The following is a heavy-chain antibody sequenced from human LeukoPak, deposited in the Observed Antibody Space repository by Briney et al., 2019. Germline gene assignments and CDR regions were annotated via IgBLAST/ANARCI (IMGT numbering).Heavy chain of an antibody. D-gene: IGHD1/OR15-1a*01. CDR2: INHSGST. Sequence: PSETLSLTCAVYGGFFSDYYWNWIRQSPGKGLEWIGEINHSGSTNYNPSLKSRVTISVDTSKNQFSLNLNSVTAADTAVYYCARADSWNTIDYWGQGNIATVSS. V-gene: IGHV4-34*01. CDR1: GGFFSDYY. CDR3: ARADSWNTIDY. J-gene: IGHJ4*02.